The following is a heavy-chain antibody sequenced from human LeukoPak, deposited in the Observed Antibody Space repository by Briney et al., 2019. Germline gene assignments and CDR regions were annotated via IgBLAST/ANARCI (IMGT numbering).Heavy chain of an antibody. Sequence: PGGSLRLSCAASGCTFSSYGMHWVRQAPGKGLEWVAVISYDGSNKHYADSVKGRFTISRDNSKHTLSLEMNSLRAEDTAVYYCAKDLGGSGRYSRGGMDVWGQGTTVTVSS. D-gene: IGHD6-19*01. V-gene: IGHV3-30*18. J-gene: IGHJ6*02. CDR3: AKDLGGSGRYSRGGMDV. CDR1: GCTFSSYG. CDR2: ISYDGSNK.